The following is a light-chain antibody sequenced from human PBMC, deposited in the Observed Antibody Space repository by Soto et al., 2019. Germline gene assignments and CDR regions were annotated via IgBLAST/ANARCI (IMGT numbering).Light chain of an antibody. Sequence: DIVMTQSPDSLAVSLGDRATINCKSSQSVLYSSNNKNYLAWYQQKPGQPPKLLIYWASTRESGVPDRFSGSGSGTDFTLTISSLQAEGEEVYYCQKYYSSLCTFGGGNKGEIK. CDR3: QKYYSSLCT. CDR1: QSVLYSSNNKNY. J-gene: IGKJ4*01. CDR2: WAS. V-gene: IGKV4-1*01.